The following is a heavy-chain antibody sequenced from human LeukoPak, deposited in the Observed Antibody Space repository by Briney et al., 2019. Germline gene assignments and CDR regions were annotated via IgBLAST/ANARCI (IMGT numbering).Heavy chain of an antibody. CDR3: ARGSRWLRFREKTGFDP. Sequence: SVKVSCKASGGTFSSYTISWVRQAPGQGLEWMGRIIPILGIANYAQKFQGRVTMTRNTSISTAYMELSSLRSEDTAVYYCARGSRWLRFREKTGFDPWGQGTLVTVSS. V-gene: IGHV1-69*02. CDR2: IIPILGIA. J-gene: IGHJ5*02. CDR1: GGTFSSYT. D-gene: IGHD5-12*01.